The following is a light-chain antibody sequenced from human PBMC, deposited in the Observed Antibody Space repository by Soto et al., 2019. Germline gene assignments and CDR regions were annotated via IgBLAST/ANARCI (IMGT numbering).Light chain of an antibody. CDR1: SSDVGGYNY. CDR2: DVS. Sequence: QSALTQPASASGSPGQSITISCTGPAGTSSDVGGYNYVSWYQQHPGKAPKLMIYDVSNRPSGVSNRFSGSKSGNMASLTISGLQAEDEADYYCSSYTSSSTLYVFGTGTKVTVL. V-gene: IGLV2-14*01. J-gene: IGLJ1*01. CDR3: SSYTSSSTLYV.